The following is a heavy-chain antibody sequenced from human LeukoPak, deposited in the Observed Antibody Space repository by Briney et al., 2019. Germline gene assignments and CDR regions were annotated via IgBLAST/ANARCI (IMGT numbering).Heavy chain of an antibody. Sequence: SETLSLTCTVSGGSISGSSYFWGWIRQPPGKGLEWIGSIYYSGSTYYNPSLKSRVTISVDTSKNQFSLKLSSVTAADTAVYYCHGGNFFDYWGQGTLVTVSS. CDR1: GGSISGSSYF. J-gene: IGHJ4*02. V-gene: IGHV4-39*01. CDR2: IYYSGST. D-gene: IGHD4-23*01. CDR3: HGGNFFDY.